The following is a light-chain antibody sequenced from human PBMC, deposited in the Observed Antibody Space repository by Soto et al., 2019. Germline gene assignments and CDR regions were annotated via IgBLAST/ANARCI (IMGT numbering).Light chain of an antibody. CDR2: GAS. J-gene: IGKJ4*01. V-gene: IGKV3-15*01. CDR1: QSISSN. CDR3: QQYNNWPPVT. Sequence: EIVMTQSPATLSVSPGERATLSCRASQSISSNLAWYQQKPGQAPRLLIYGASTRATGIPARFSGSGSGTDFTLTISSLRSEDFAIYYCQQYNNWPPVTFGGGTKVDIK.